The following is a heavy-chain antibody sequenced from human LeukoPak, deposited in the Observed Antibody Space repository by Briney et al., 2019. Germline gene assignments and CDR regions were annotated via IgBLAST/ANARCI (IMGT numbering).Heavy chain of an antibody. CDR2: ISSSSSYI. J-gene: IGHJ4*02. CDR1: GFTFSNIA. D-gene: IGHD6-19*01. CDR3: ARGPAVADEYYFDY. Sequence: NPGGSLRLSCAASGFTFSNIAMTWVRQAPGKGLEWVSSISSSSSYIYYADSVKGRFTISRDNAKNSLYLQMNSLRAEDTAVYYCARGPAVADEYYFDYWGQGTLVTVSS. V-gene: IGHV3-21*01.